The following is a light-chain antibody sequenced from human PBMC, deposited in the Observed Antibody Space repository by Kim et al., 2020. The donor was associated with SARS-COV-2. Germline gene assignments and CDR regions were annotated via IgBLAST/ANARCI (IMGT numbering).Light chain of an antibody. CDR1: KLGDKY. CDR2: HDS. CDR3: QAWDSSTVV. V-gene: IGLV3-1*01. Sequence: SYELTQPPSVSVSPGQTASITCSGDKLGDKYAYWYQQKPGQSPVLVIYHDSKRPSGIPERFSGSNSGNTATLTISGTQAMDEVDYYCQAWDSSTVVFGGGTQLTVL. J-gene: IGLJ3*02.